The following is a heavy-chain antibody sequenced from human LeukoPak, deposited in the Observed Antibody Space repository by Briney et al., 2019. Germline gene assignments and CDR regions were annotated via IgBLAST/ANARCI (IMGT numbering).Heavy chain of an antibody. CDR3: ARQNWNDLSAFDI. CDR2: IYYSGST. J-gene: IGHJ3*02. CDR1: GGSISSSSYY. D-gene: IGHD1-1*01. V-gene: IGHV4-39*01. Sequence: PPETLSLTCTVSGGSISSSSYYWGWIRQPPGKGLEWIGSIYYSGSTYYNPSLKSRVTISVDTSKNQFSLKLSSVTAADTAVYYCARQNWNDLSAFDIWGQGTMVTVSS.